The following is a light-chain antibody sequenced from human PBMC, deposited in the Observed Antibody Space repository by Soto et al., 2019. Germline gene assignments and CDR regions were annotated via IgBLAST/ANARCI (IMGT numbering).Light chain of an antibody. CDR2: DAS. CDR3: QQYSSYPVT. J-gene: IGKJ5*01. V-gene: IGKV1-8*01. Sequence: AIRMTQSPSSFSASTGDTVTITCRASQGISTYLVWYQQKPGKAPKLLTYDASTLQSGVPSRFSGSGSGTDFALTISRLQSEDFATSYCQQYSSYPVTFGQGTRLEI. CDR1: QGISTY.